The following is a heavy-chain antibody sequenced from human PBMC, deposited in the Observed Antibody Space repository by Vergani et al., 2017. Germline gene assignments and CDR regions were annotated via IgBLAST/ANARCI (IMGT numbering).Heavy chain of an antibody. CDR2: ISSSGSTI. D-gene: IGHD3-22*01. V-gene: IGHV3-11*01. J-gene: IGHJ4*02. CDR3: GVWWFDSSGYYVDY. Sequence: QVQLVESGGGLVKPGGSLRLSCAASGFTFSDYYMSWLRQAPGKGLEWVSYISSSGSTIYYADSVKGRFTSSRHNAKNSLYLQMNSLRAEDTAVYYCGVWWFDSSGYYVDYWGRGTLVTVSS. CDR1: GFTFSDYY.